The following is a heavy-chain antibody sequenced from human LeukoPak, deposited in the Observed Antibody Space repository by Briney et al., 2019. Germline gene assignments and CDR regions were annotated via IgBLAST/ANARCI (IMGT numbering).Heavy chain of an antibody. J-gene: IGHJ4*02. CDR1: GFTFSSYA. D-gene: IGHD2-8*01. Sequence: PGGSLRLSCAASGFTFSSYAMSWVRQAPGKGLEWVSAISGSGGSTYYADSVKGRFTISRDNSKNTLYLQMNSLRAEDTAVYYCAKKDIVLMVYANIDYWGPGTLVTVSS. CDR3: AKKDIVLMVYANIDY. CDR2: ISGSGGST. V-gene: IGHV3-23*01.